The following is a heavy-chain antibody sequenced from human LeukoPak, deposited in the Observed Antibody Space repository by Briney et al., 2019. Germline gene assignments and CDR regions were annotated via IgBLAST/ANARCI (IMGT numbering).Heavy chain of an antibody. CDR2: IYYSGST. CDR3: ARARGRSWYNNDAFDI. V-gene: IGHV4-59*01. J-gene: IGHJ3*02. CDR1: GGSISRYY. D-gene: IGHD6-13*01. Sequence: SETLSLTCSVSGGSISRYYWSWIRQPPGKGLEWIGYIYYSGSTNYNPSLKSRVTISVDTSKNQFSLKLSSVTAADTAVYYCARARGRSWYNNDAFDIWGQGTMVTVSS.